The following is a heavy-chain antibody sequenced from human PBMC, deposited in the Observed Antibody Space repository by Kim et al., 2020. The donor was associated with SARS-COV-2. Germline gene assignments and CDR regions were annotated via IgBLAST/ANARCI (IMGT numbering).Heavy chain of an antibody. V-gene: IGHV1-3*01. Sequence: TGNTRYSQDFQGRVTLSRDTSATTAYMALSSLRSEDTAVYYCARFYGDIYWGQGTLITVSS. J-gene: IGHJ4*02. CDR3: ARFYGDIY. CDR2: TGNT. D-gene: IGHD4-17*01.